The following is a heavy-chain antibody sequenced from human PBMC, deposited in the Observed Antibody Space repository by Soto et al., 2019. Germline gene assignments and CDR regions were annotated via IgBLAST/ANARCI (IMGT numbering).Heavy chain of an antibody. V-gene: IGHV4-59*01. CDR1: GGSIGSYH. J-gene: IGHJ4*02. CDR2: VYYTGTT. D-gene: IGHD3-10*02. CDR3: ARDTLLTGMFYL. Sequence: SETLPLTCTVSGGSIGSYHWSWVRQPPGKGLEWIASVYYTGTTNYNPSLGSRVTISIDAPENQISLKLTSVTAADTAVYYYARDTLLTGMFYLWGQGTLVTVPS.